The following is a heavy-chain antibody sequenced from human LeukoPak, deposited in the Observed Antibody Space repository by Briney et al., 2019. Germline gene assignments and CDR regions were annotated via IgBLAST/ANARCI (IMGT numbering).Heavy chain of an antibody. Sequence: GASVKVSCKASGGTFSSYAISWVRQAPGQGLEWMGRIIPILGIANYAQKFQGRVTITADKSTSTAYMELSSLRSEDTAVYYCARGLIAAAAHRGNWFDPWGQGTLVTVSS. CDR1: GGTFSSYA. V-gene: IGHV1-69*04. CDR3: ARGLIAAAAHRGNWFDP. CDR2: IIPILGIA. J-gene: IGHJ5*02. D-gene: IGHD6-13*01.